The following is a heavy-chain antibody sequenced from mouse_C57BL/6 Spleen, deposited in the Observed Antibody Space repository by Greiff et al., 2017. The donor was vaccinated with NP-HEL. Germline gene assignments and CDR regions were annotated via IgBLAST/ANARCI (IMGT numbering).Heavy chain of an antibody. CDR1: GFSLTSYG. V-gene: IGHV2-2*01. CDR3: ARKATTVEGYFDV. J-gene: IGHJ1*03. D-gene: IGHD1-1*01. Sequence: LQESGPGLVQPSQSLSITCTVSGFSLTSYGVHWVRQSPGKGLEWLGVIWSGGSTDYNAAFISRLSISKDNSKSQVFFKMNSLQADDTAIYYCARKATTVEGYFDVWGTGTTVTVSS. CDR2: IWSGGST.